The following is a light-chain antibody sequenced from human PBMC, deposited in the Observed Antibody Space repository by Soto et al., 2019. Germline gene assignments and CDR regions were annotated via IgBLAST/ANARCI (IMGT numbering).Light chain of an antibody. V-gene: IGLV1-51*01. Sequence: QSVLTQPPSVSAAPGQRVTISCSGSSSNIGGNSVSWYQQLPGTAPKLLIYDDDKRPSGIPDRFSGSKSGTSAPLGITGFQTGDEADYYCGSWDSSLSAYVFETGTKVTVL. CDR3: GSWDSSLSAYV. CDR1: SSNIGGNS. J-gene: IGLJ1*01. CDR2: DDD.